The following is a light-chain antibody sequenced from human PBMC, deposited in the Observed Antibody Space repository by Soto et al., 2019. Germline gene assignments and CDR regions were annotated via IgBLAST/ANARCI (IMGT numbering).Light chain of an antibody. CDR2: NTN. CDR3: VLYMRSGISV. V-gene: IGLV8-61*01. Sequence: QTVVTQEPSFSVSPGGTVTLTCCLSSDSVSASHFPSRYQQTPGQAARTLIYNTNTRSSWVPDRSSGSILGNRAALTITVAKADDEFDYYCVLYMRSGISVFGAGTKLTV. CDR1: SDSVSASHF. J-gene: IGLJ2*01.